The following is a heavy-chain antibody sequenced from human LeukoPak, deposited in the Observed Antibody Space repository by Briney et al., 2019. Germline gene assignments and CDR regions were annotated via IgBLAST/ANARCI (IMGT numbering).Heavy chain of an antibody. D-gene: IGHD6-13*01. J-gene: IGHJ4*02. V-gene: IGHV3-21*01. CDR2: ISSSSSFI. Sequence: GGSLRLSCAASGFTFSSYGMSWVRQAPGKGLEWVSSISSSSSFIYYADSVKGRFTISRDNAKNSLYLQMNSLRAEDTAVYYCARDRGSSWLDYWGQGTLVTVSS. CDR3: ARDRGSSWLDY. CDR1: GFTFSSYG.